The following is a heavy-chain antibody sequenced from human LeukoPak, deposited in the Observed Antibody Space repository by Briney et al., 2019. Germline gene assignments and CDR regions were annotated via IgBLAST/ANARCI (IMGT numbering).Heavy chain of an antibody. D-gene: IGHD5-18*01. CDR2: INPNSGGT. CDR3: AKDRSDTDMVYVFDY. J-gene: IGHJ4*02. CDR1: GYTFTGYY. V-gene: IGHV1-2*02. Sequence: ASVKVSCKASGYTFTGYYMHWVRQAPGQGLEWMGWINPNSGGTNYAQKFQGRVTMTRDTSISTAYMELSRLRAEDTALYYCAKDRSDTDMVYVFDYWGQGTLVTVSS.